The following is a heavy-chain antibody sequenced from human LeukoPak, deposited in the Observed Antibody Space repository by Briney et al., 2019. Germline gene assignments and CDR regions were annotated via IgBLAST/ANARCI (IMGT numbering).Heavy chain of an antibody. CDR3: ARFPRITMVRGEYWFDP. CDR1: GGSFSGYY. Sequence: SETLSLTCAVYGGSFSGYYWSWIRQPPGKGLEWIGEINHGGSTNYNPSLKSRVTISVDTSKNQFSLKLSSVTAADTAVYYCARFPRITMVRGEYWFDPWGQGTLVTVSS. J-gene: IGHJ5*02. D-gene: IGHD3-10*01. CDR2: INHGGST. V-gene: IGHV4-34*01.